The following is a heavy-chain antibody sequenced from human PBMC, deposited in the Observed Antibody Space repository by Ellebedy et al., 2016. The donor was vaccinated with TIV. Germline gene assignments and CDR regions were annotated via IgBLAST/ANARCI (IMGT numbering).Heavy chain of an antibody. Sequence: SETLSLTCTVSGGSMSPYFWNWIRQPPGEPLEWIGNILYSGNANYSPSLMSRVTMSVDTSNNQFFLTLTSVTAADTAVYYCARHRDCSGGGCFDYWGQGTLVTVSS. CDR3: ARHRDCSGGGCFDY. V-gene: IGHV4-59*08. J-gene: IGHJ4*02. CDR2: ILYSGNA. CDR1: GGSMSPYF. D-gene: IGHD2-15*01.